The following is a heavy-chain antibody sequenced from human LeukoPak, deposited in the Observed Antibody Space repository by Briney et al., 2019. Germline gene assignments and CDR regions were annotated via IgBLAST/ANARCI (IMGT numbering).Heavy chain of an antibody. D-gene: IGHD3-10*01. CDR1: GFTFSSFA. V-gene: IGHV3-23*01. J-gene: IGHJ3*02. CDR2: ISRSGGGT. CDR3: AKDYYGSGSYAPRAFDI. Sequence: GGTLRLSCAASGFTFSSFAMSWVRQAPGKGLEWVSAISRSGGGTYYADSVKGRFTISRDNSKNTLYLQMNSLRAEDTAVYYCAKDYYGSGSYAPRAFDIWGQGTMVTVSS.